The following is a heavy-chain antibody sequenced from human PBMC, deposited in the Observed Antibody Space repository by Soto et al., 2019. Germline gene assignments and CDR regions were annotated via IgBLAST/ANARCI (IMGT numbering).Heavy chain of an antibody. D-gene: IGHD6-25*01. CDR3: AKFFVETGSNSGWPWSFHY. CDR2: ISGSGGTT. V-gene: IGHV3-23*01. CDR1: GFTFSNYA. J-gene: IGHJ4*02. Sequence: EVQLLESGGGLVQPGRSLRLSCAASGFTFSNYAMSWVRQAPGQGLDWVSAISGSGGTTYYADYVKGRFTISRDNSKNTLFLQMNSLRAEDAAVYYCAKFFVETGSNSGWPWSFHYWGQGTLLTVSS.